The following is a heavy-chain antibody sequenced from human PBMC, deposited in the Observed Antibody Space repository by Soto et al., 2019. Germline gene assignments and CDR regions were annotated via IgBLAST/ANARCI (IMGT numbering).Heavy chain of an antibody. J-gene: IGHJ4*02. V-gene: IGHV4-30-2*01. CDR3: ASAQDY. Sequence: SETLSLTCAVSGGSISCGGYSWRWIRQPPGKGLEWIGYMYHSGSTYYNPSLKSRVTISIDRSKNQFSLKLSSVTAADTAVYYCASAQDYWGQGILVTVSS. CDR1: GGSISCGGYS. CDR2: MYHSGST.